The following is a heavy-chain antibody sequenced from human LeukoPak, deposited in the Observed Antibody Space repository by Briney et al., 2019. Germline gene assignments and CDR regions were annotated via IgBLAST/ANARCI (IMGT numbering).Heavy chain of an antibody. D-gene: IGHD2-21*01. CDR1: GFTFRSHA. CDR3: AKDFRIGYSAHFDY. Sequence: KPGGSLRLSCVGSGFTFRSHAMSWVRQAPEKGLEFVSGIYENGGTTYYADSVKGRFSISRDNSKNTLYLQMDSLRGEDTAVYYCAKDFRIGYSAHFDYWGQGALVTVSS. V-gene: IGHV3-23*01. J-gene: IGHJ4*02. CDR2: IYENGGTT.